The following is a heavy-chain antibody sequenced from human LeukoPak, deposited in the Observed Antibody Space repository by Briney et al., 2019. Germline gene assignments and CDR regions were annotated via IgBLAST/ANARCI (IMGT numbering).Heavy chain of an antibody. D-gene: IGHD6-6*01. CDR3: ARGRGIAARGRPYYYMDV. J-gene: IGHJ6*03. CDR1: GGSISSYY. V-gene: IGHV4-34*01. Sequence: SETLSLTCTVSGGSISSYYWSWIRQPPGKGLEWIGEINHSGSTNYNPSLKSRVTISVDTSKNQFSLKLSSVTAADTAVYYCARGRGIAARGRPYYYMDVWGKGTTVTVSS. CDR2: INHSGST.